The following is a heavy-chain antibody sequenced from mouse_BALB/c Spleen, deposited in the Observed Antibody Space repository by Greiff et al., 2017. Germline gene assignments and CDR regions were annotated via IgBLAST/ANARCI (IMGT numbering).Heavy chain of an antibody. V-gene: IGHV1S127*01. CDR3: TWLSGSFQRYAMDY. CDR1: GYTFTSYW. Sequence: QVQLQQPGAELVKPGASVKMSCKASGYTFTSYWMHWVKQRPGQGLEWIGVIDTSDSYTSYNQKFKGKATLTVDTSSSTAYMQLSSLTSEDSAVYYCTWLSGSFQRYAMDYWGQGTSVTVSS. CDR2: IDTSDSYT. D-gene: IGHD1-3*01. J-gene: IGHJ4*01.